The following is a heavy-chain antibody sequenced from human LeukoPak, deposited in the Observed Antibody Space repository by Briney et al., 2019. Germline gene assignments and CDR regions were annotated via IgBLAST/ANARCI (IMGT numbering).Heavy chain of an antibody. V-gene: IGHV4-4*07. Sequence: SETLSLTCTVCGGFISSYYWIWIRQPAGKGLDLIGRIYTSGSTNYNPSLKSRVTMSVDTSKNQFSLKLSSVTAADTAVYYCARAVGYSYGYGSFDYWGQGTLVTVSS. CDR1: GGFISSYY. J-gene: IGHJ4*02. D-gene: IGHD5-18*01. CDR2: IYTSGST. CDR3: ARAVGYSYGYGSFDY.